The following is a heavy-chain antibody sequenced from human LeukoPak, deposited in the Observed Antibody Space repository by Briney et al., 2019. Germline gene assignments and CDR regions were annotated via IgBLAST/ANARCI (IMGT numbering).Heavy chain of an antibody. V-gene: IGHV3-48*03. CDR1: GFNFNSYE. D-gene: IGHD6-13*01. J-gene: IGHJ6*02. CDR2: ISSGGSTI. CDR3: ARGGYSSSWHIDYFQSSPMDV. Sequence: GGSLRLYCAASGFNFNSYEMNWVRQAPGKGLEWVSFISSGGSTISYADSVKGRFTTSRDNAKNFLYLQMNNVRAEDTSIYYCARGGYSSSWHIDYFQSSPMDVWGQGTTVTV.